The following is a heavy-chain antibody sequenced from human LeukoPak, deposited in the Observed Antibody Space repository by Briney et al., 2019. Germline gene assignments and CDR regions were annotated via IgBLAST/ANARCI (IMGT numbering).Heavy chain of an antibody. CDR1: GVTFNIYG. J-gene: IGHJ4*02. D-gene: IGHD1-26*01. CDR3: ARYSSNVVGKRHYFDY. V-gene: IGHV3-21*01. CDR2: ISPSGDKS. Sequence: GGSLRLSCAASGVTFNIYGMNWLRQAPGKGPEWVAGISPSGDKSCYAYSVRGRFTISKDNAKKSLYLQMNSLRAEDTAVYYCARYSSNVVGKRHYFDYWGQGTLVTISS.